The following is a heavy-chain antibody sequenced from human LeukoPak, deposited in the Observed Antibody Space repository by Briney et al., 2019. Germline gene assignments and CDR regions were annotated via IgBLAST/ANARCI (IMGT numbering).Heavy chain of an antibody. CDR1: GYTFTSYG. D-gene: IGHD6-19*01. CDR2: ISAYNGNT. V-gene: IGHV1-18*01. Sequence: ASVKVSCKASGYTFTSYGISWVRQAPGQGLEWMGWISAYNGNTNYAQKLQGRVTMTTDTSTSTAYMELRSLRSDDTAVYYCARETGYSSGWYEVGWFDPWGQGTLVTVS. CDR3: ARETGYSSGWYEVGWFDP. J-gene: IGHJ5*02.